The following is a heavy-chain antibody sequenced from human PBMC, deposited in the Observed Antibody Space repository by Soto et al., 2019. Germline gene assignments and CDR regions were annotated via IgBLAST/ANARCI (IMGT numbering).Heavy chain of an antibody. CDR3: AGVPLRLGKLLLSYGMDV. V-gene: IGHV4-31*11. CDR1: RDSIWSCVDD. CDR2: IYYSGST. D-gene: IGHD2-2*01. Sequence: AIARALSRDSIWSCVDDGTWIHQHPGKGLEWIGYIYYSGSTYYNPSLKSRVTISVDTSKNQFSLKLSSVTAADTAVYYCAGVPLRLGKLLLSYGMDVWGKGTTVTVSS. J-gene: IGHJ6*04.